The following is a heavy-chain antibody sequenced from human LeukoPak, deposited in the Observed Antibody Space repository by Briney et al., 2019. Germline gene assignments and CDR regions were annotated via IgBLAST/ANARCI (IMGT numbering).Heavy chain of an antibody. CDR1: GYTFTSYG. J-gene: IGHJ4*02. CDR2: ISTYSGNT. D-gene: IGHD3-3*01. V-gene: IGHV1-18*01. CDR3: ARVEGPSIFGVVDY. Sequence: ASVTVSCKASGYTFTSYGISWVRQALGQGLEGMGWISTYSGNTNYAQKLQDRVTMTTDTSTSTAYMELRSLRSDDTAVYFCARVEGPSIFGVVDYWGQGTLVTVSS.